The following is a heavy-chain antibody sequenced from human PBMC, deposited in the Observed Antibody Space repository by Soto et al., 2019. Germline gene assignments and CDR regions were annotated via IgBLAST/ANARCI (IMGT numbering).Heavy chain of an antibody. CDR2: IVPLLGLT. V-gene: IGHV1-69*04. CDR1: GGTSTIYT. Sequence: SVKVSCKASGGTSTIYTITWVRQAPGQGLAWMGRIVPLLGLTNYARDFQDRVTITADSSTSTAYMELSSLRFDDTAVYFCATEKYGAGRVGVYFWGQGTQVTVSS. CDR3: ATEKYGAGRVGVYF. J-gene: IGHJ4*02. D-gene: IGHD1-26*01.